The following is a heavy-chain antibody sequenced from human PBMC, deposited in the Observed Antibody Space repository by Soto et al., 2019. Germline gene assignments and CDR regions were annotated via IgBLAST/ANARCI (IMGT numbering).Heavy chain of an antibody. Sequence: EVQLVESGGGLVKPGGSLRLSCAASGFTFSSYSMNWVRQAPGKGLEWVSSISSSSSYIYHADSVKGRFTISRDNAKNSLYLQMNSLRAEDTAVYYCASLGLGCSGGSCYKDYWGQGTLVTVSS. CDR3: ASLGLGCSGGSCYKDY. D-gene: IGHD2-15*01. CDR2: ISSSSSYI. V-gene: IGHV3-21*01. CDR1: GFTFSSYS. J-gene: IGHJ4*02.